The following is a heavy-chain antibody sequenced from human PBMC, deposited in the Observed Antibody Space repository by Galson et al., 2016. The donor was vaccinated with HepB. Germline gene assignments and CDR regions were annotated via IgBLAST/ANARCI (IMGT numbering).Heavy chain of an antibody. V-gene: IGHV1-18*01. J-gene: IGHJ4*02. CDR3: ARDQIYYGSGSYWGYWGKGTKNNTHSNELAEMGRGVLGSDDTAVYYCAGEQMCYGSGGYWGY. D-gene: IGHD3-10*01. Sequence: SVKVSCKASGYTFTSYGISWVRQAPGQGLEWIGWISGYNGYTNFAQKFQGRVTMTTHTSMSTAYMELRSLRSDDTAVYYCARDQIYYGSGSYWGYWGKGTKNNTHSNELAEMGRGVLGSDDTAVYYCAGEQMCYGSGGYWGYWGQGTLVTVSS. CDR2: ISGYNGYT. CDR1: GYTFTSYG.